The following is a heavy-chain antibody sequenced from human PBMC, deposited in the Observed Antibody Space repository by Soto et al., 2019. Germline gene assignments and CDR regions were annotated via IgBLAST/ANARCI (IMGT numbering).Heavy chain of an antibody. CDR3: ARGGSANYYDSTGNWFDP. CDR2: INPSGGST. D-gene: IGHD3-22*01. V-gene: IGHV1-46*01. CDR1: GYTFTSYY. Sequence: QVQLVQSGAEVTKPGASVKVSCKASGYTFTSYYMHWLRQAPGQALEWMGIINPSGGSTSYAQKFQGRVTMTRDTSTSTVYMELSSLRSEDTAVYYCARGGSANYYDSTGNWFDPWGQGTLVTVSS. J-gene: IGHJ5*02.